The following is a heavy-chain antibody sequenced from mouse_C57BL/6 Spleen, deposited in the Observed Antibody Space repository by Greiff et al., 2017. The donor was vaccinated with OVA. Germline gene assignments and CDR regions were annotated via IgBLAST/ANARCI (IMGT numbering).Heavy chain of an antibody. CDR2: IDPETGGT. D-gene: IGHD2-4*01. CDR3: TYYDPYYYAMDY. V-gene: IGHV1-15*01. J-gene: IGHJ4*01. CDR1: GYTFTDYE. Sequence: QVQLKESGAELVRPGASVTLSCKASGYTFTDYEMHWVKQTPVHGLEWIGAIDPETGGTAYNQKFKGKAILTADKSSSTAYMELRSLTSEDSAVYYCTYYDPYYYAMDYWGQGTSVTVSS.